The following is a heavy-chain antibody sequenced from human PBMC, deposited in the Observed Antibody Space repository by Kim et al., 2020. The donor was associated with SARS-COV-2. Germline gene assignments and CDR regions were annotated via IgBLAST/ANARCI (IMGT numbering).Heavy chain of an antibody. J-gene: IGHJ4*02. V-gene: IGHV4-31*02. CDR3: ARVRRSSVDY. D-gene: IGHD3-16*01. Sequence: STSSNPSLTRRVTISVDTAKNTFARKLTSVTAADTAVYYCARVRRSSVDYWGQGTLVTVSS. CDR2: ST.